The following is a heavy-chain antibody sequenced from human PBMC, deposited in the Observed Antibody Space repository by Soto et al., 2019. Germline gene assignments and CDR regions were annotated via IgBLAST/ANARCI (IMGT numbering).Heavy chain of an antibody. V-gene: IGHV6-1*01. CDR2: TYYRSKWYN. D-gene: IGHD2-8*01. J-gene: IGHJ4*02. Sequence: PSQTLSXXCAISGDSVSSNSAAWNWIRQSPSRGLEWLGRTYYRSKWYNDYAVSVKSRITINPDTSKNQFSLQLNSVTPEDTAVYYCARDTLIVLMVYATPTRIFDYWGQGTLVTVSS. CDR3: ARDTLIVLMVYATPTRIFDY. CDR1: GDSVSSNSAA.